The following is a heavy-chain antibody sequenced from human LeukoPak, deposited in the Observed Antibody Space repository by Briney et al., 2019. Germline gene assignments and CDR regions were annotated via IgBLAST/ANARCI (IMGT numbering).Heavy chain of an antibody. CDR3: ARSGSYYNNCFDP. J-gene: IGHJ5*02. V-gene: IGHV3-48*03. CDR1: GFTFSSYE. CDR2: ISSSSTI. Sequence: GGSLRLSCAATGFTFSSYEMNWVRQAPGKGLEWVSYISSSSTIYYADSVKGRFTISRDNAKNSLYPQMNSLRAEDTAVYYCARSGSYYNNCFDPRGQGTLVTVSS. D-gene: IGHD1-26*01.